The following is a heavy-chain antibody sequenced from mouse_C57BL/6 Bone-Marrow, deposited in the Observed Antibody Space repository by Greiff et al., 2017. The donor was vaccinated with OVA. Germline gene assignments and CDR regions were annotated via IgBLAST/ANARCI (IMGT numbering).Heavy chain of an antibody. J-gene: IGHJ1*03. V-gene: IGHV1-82*01. CDR2: IYPGDGDT. Sequence: ESGPELVKPGASVKISCKASGYAFSSSWMNWVKQRPGKGLEWIGRIYPGDGDTNYNGKSKGKATLTADKSSSTAYMQLSSLTSEDSAVYFCARMHYGSWYFDVWGTGTTVTVSS. CDR1: GYAFSSSW. D-gene: IGHD1-1*01. CDR3: ARMHYGSWYFDV.